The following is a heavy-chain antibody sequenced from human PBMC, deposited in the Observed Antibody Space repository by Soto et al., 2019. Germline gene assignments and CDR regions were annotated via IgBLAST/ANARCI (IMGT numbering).Heavy chain of an antibody. CDR3: ARERGFTGRFWNELHGYGMDV. Sequence: GGSLRLSCAASGFTFSSYGMHWVRQAPGKGLEWVAVIWYDGSNKYYADSVKGRFTISRDNSKNTLYLQMNSLRAEDTAVYYCARERGFTGRFWNELHGYGMDVWGQGTTVTVSS. J-gene: IGHJ6*02. V-gene: IGHV3-33*01. CDR1: GFTFSSYG. D-gene: IGHD1-1*01. CDR2: IWYDGSNK.